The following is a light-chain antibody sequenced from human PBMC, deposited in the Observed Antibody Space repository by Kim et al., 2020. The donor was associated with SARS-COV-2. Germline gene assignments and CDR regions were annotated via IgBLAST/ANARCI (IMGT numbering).Light chain of an antibody. V-gene: IGKV1-8*01. J-gene: IGKJ2*02. CDR1: QGISSY. Sequence: AIRMTQSPSSLSASTGDRVTITCRASQGISSYLAWYQQKPGKAPKLLIYAASTLQSGVPSRFSGSGSGTDFTLTISCLQSEDFATYYCQQYYSYPGGTFGQGTKLEI. CDR2: AAS. CDR3: QQYYSYPGGT.